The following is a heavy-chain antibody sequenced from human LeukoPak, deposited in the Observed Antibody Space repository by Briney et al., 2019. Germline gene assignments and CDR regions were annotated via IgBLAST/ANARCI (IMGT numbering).Heavy chain of an antibody. J-gene: IGHJ4*02. Sequence: SETLSLTCAVYGGSFSGYYWSWIRQPPGKGLEWIGEINHSGSTNYNPSLKSRVTISVDTSKNQFSLKLSCVTAADTAVYYCARGVHYYDSSGYYPLWGQGTLVTVSS. CDR1: GGSFSGYY. V-gene: IGHV4-34*01. D-gene: IGHD3-22*01. CDR2: INHSGST. CDR3: ARGVHYYDSSGYYPL.